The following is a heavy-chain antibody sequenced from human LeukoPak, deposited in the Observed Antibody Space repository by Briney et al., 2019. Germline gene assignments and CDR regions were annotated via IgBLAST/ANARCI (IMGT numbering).Heavy chain of an antibody. J-gene: IGHJ4*02. CDR3: TRLYYSGSGEVH. CDR1: GDSISSGD. D-gene: IGHD3-10*01. Sequence: SSETLSLTCTVSGDSISSGDYYWSWIRQPAGKGLEWVGRIRDKANSYATAYAASVKGRFTISRDDSKNTAYLQMNTLKTEDTAVYYCTRLYYSGSGEVHWGQGTLVTVSS. V-gene: IGHV3-73*01. CDR2: IRDKANSYAT.